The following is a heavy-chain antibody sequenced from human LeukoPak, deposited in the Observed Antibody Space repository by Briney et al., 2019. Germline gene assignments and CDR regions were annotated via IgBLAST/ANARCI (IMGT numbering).Heavy chain of an antibody. CDR2: ISSSRSYI. Sequence: GGSLRLSCAASGFTFSTYTMNWVRQAPGKGLEWVSSISSSRSYIYYADSVKGRFTISRDNAKNSLYLQMNSLRAEDTAVYYCARDEDCSSTSCSAFQHWGQGTLVTVSS. CDR1: GFTFSTYT. CDR3: ARDEDCSSTSCSAFQH. D-gene: IGHD2-2*01. V-gene: IGHV3-21*01. J-gene: IGHJ1*01.